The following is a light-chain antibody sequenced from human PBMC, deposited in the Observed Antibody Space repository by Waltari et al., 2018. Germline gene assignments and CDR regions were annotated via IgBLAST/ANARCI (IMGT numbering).Light chain of an antibody. CDR3: SSYTGDNILL. V-gene: IGLV2-14*01. Sequence: QSALTQPASVSGSLGQSITISCTGTSSDIGRYNTVSWYQQYPGKAPQIIIYEVKNRPSGVSTRFSGSTSGNTASLTISALQADDEAYFYCSSYTGDNILLFGGGTKVTVL. CDR2: EVK. CDR1: SSDIGRYNT. J-gene: IGLJ3*02.